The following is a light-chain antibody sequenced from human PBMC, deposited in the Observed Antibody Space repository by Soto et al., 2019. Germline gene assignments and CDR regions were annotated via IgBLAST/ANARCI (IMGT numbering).Light chain of an antibody. J-gene: IGLJ1*01. V-gene: IGLV2-14*01. CDR1: SSDVGSYNF. Sequence: QSALTQPASVSGSPGQSITISCTGTSSDVGSYNFVSWYQQHPGKAPKLMVYDVSTRPSGVSNRFSGSKSGNTASLTISGLQAEDEAEYYCSSYTSRGTCVFGAGTKVTVL. CDR3: SSYTSRGTCV. CDR2: DVS.